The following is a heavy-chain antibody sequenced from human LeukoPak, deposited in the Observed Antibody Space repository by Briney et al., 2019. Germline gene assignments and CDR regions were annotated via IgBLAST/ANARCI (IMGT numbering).Heavy chain of an antibody. CDR2: IYYSGST. CDR1: GGSFSSYY. D-gene: IGHD3-10*01. CDR3: ARTGQSYYYGSGSYYPFDY. J-gene: IGHJ4*02. V-gene: IGHV4-59*08. Sequence: PSETLSLTCIVSGGSFSSYYWSWIRQPPGKGLEWIGFIYYSGSTNYNPSLKSRVTISVDTSTNQFSLKLSSVTAADTAVYYCARTGQSYYYGSGSYYPFDYWGQGTLVTVSS.